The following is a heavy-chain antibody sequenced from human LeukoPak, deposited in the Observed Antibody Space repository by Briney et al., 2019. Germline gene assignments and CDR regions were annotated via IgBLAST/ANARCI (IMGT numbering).Heavy chain of an antibody. CDR3: ARGYYYDSSGYYYDYFDY. Sequence: GASVTVSCKASGYTFTSYGISWVRQAPGQGLEWMGWISAYNGNTNYALNLQGRVTMTTDTSTSTAYMELRSLRSDDTAMYYCARGYYYDSSGYYYDYFDYWGQGTLVTVSS. CDR1: GYTFTSYG. CDR2: ISAYNGNT. J-gene: IGHJ4*02. D-gene: IGHD3-22*01. V-gene: IGHV1-18*01.